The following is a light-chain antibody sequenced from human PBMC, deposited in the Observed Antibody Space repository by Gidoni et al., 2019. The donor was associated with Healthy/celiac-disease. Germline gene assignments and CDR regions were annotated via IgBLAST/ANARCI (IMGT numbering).Light chain of an antibody. CDR1: QTVSANF. V-gene: IGKV3-20*01. Sequence: EIVLTQFPGTLSVSPGERATLFCRATQTVSANFLAWYQQKPGQPPTLLIYDASRRATGVPDRFSGSGSGTDFSLTINRLQTEDSALYYCQQYGAPPLTFGGXTRVEI. CDR2: DAS. J-gene: IGKJ4*01. CDR3: QQYGAPPLT.